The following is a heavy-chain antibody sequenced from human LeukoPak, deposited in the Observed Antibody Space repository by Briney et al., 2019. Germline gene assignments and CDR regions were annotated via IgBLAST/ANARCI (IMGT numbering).Heavy chain of an antibody. CDR2: INHSGST. CDR3: ARQQGYGPKRLYYFDY. Sequence: TSETLSLTCAVYGGSFSGYYWSWIRQPPGKGLEWIGEINHSGSTNYNPSLKSRVTISVDTSKNQFSLKLSSVTAADTAVYYCARQQGYGPKRLYYFDYWGQGTLVTVSS. D-gene: IGHD5-18*01. J-gene: IGHJ4*02. CDR1: GGSFSGYY. V-gene: IGHV4-34*01.